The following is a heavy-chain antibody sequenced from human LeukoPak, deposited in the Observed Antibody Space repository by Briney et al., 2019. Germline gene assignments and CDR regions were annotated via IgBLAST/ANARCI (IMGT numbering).Heavy chain of an antibody. Sequence: ASVKVSCKASGYTFTSYDINGVRQATGQGREWMGWMNPNSGNTGYAQKFQGRVTITRNTPISTAYMALSSLRSEDTAVYYCARARKVPAAMRSYYFDYWGQGTLVTVSS. CDR2: MNPNSGNT. V-gene: IGHV1-8*03. CDR3: ARARKVPAAMRSYYFDY. CDR1: GYTFTSYD. D-gene: IGHD2-2*01. J-gene: IGHJ4*02.